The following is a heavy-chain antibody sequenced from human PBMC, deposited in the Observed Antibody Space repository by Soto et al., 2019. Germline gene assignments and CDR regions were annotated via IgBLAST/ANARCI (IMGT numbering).Heavy chain of an antibody. V-gene: IGHV3-15*02. CDR2: IKNKADGGAA. D-gene: IGHD4-17*01. CDR3: TTDPGDYEDF. Sequence: EVQLVESGGALVKPGGCLRLSCAASGITFTNAWMSWVRQAPGKGLEWVGRIKNKADGGAADYAAPVRGRFTISRDDSKNTLFLQMNSLETEDKAVYYCTTDPGDYEDFWGQGTLVTVSS. CDR1: GITFTNAW. J-gene: IGHJ4*02.